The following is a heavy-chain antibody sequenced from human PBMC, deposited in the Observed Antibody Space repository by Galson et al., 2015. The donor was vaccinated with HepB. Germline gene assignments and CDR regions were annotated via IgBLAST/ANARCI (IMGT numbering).Heavy chain of an antibody. J-gene: IGHJ5*02. V-gene: IGHV1-2*04. CDR3: ARDGVAGLQYNWFDP. CDR1: GYTFTGYY. D-gene: IGHD4-11*01. Sequence: SVKVSCKASGYTFTGYYMHWVRQAPGQGLEWMGWINPNSGGTNYAQKFQGWVTMTRDTSISTAYMELSRLRSDDTAVYYCARDGVAGLQYNWFDPWGQGTLVTVSS. CDR2: INPNSGGT.